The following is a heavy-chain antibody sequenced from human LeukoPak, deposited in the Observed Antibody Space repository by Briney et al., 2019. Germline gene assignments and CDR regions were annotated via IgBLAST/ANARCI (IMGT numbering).Heavy chain of an antibody. CDR3: ARGYSSGRVDY. J-gene: IGHJ4*02. CDR1: GFTFSTNA. Sequence: PGGSLRLSCLTSGFTFSTNAMSWVRQAPGKGLEWISGISGSGASTYYADSVKGRLTTSRDNSRDTLYLQIDSLRAEDTAVYYCARGYSSGRVDYWGQGTLVTVSS. D-gene: IGHD6-25*01. CDR2: ISGSGAST. V-gene: IGHV3-23*01.